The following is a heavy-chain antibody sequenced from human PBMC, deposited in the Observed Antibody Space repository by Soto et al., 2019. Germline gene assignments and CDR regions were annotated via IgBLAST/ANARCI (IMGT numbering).Heavy chain of an antibody. CDR1: GFTFSSYA. Sequence: QVQLVESGGGVVQPGRSLRLSCAASGFTFSSYAMHWVRQAPGKGLEWVAVISYDGSNKYYADSVKGRFTIPRDNSKNTLYLQMTSLRAEDTAVYYCARPLWRNDYNWGYFDLWGRGTLVTVSS. J-gene: IGHJ2*01. CDR2: ISYDGSNK. V-gene: IGHV3-30-3*01. D-gene: IGHD4-4*01. CDR3: ARPLWRNDYNWGYFDL.